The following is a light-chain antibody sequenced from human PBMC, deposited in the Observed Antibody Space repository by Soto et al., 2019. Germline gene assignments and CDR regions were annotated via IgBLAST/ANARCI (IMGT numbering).Light chain of an antibody. Sequence: DIQMTQSPSSLSASVGDRVTITCQASQDISNYLNWYQQKPGKAPKLLIYDASNLETGVPSRFSGSGSGTDFTFTISSLQTEDFATYFCHQASSFPFTFGPGTKVDIK. CDR3: HQASSFPFT. CDR1: QDISNY. CDR2: DAS. V-gene: IGKV1-33*01. J-gene: IGKJ3*01.